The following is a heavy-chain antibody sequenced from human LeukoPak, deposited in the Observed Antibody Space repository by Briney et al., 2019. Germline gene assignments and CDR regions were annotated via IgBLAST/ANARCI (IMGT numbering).Heavy chain of an antibody. CDR3: AKDRTDPPTTET. J-gene: IGHJ5*02. CDR1: GFTFSSYS. V-gene: IGHV3-48*04. D-gene: IGHD4-17*01. CDR2: ISSSSSTI. Sequence: GGSLRLSCAASGFTFSSYSMNWVRQAAGKGLEWVSYISSSSSTIYYADSVKGRFTISRDNAKNTLYLQMNSLRAQDTAVYYCAKDRTDPPTTETWGQGTLVTVSS.